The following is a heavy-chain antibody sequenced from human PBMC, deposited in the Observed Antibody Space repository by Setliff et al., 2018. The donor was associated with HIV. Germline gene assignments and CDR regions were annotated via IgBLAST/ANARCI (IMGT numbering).Heavy chain of an antibody. CDR3: ARTPTDYYDSTRLGDGFDI. D-gene: IGHD3-22*01. CDR2: ISATGST. J-gene: IGHJ3*02. Sequence: SETLSLTCTVSGGIISSDSFFWSWIRQPAGKGLEWIGHISATGSTNYNPSLKSRVTISVDTSKKQFSLKLTSVTAADTAVYYCARTPTDYYDSTRLGDGFDIWGQGTMVTVSS. V-gene: IGHV4-61*09. CDR1: GGIISSDSFF.